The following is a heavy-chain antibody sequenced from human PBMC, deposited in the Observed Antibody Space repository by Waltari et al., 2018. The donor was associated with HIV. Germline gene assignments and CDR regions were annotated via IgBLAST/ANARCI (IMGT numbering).Heavy chain of an antibody. CDR1: GFTFSSYA. J-gene: IGHJ4*02. CDR3: ARDNPTYDV. CDR2: ISYDGDNK. Sequence: QVQLVESGGGVVQPGRSLRLSCAASGFTFSSYAMHWVRQAPGKGLEWVAIISYDGDNKYYADSVEGRFTISRDNSKNTLYLQMNYLRAEDTALYYCARDNPTYDVWGQGTLVTVSS. V-gene: IGHV3-30*04. D-gene: IGHD5-12*01.